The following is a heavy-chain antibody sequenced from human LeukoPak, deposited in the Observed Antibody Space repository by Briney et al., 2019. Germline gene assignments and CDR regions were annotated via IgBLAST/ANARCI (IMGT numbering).Heavy chain of an antibody. V-gene: IGHV3-21*01. D-gene: IGHD3-22*01. J-gene: IGHJ3*02. CDR1: GFTFSSYA. CDR3: AREDYYDSSGLVAFDI. Sequence: GGSLRLSCAASGFTFSSYAMSWVRQAPGKGLEWVSSISSSSSYIYYADSVKGRFTISRDNAKNSLYLQMNSLRAEDTAVYYCAREDYYDSSGLVAFDIWGQGTMVTVSS. CDR2: ISSSSSYI.